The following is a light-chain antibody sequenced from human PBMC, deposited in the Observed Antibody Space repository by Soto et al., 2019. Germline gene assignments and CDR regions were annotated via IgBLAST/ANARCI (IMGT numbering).Light chain of an antibody. Sequence: QSALTQPASVSGSPGQSITISCTGTSGDIGSYNRVSWYQQHPGKAPKLIIYEVTDRPSGVSNRFSGSKSGNTASLTISGLQAEDEADYYCMSFIDSTSTHWVLGGGTKVTVL. CDR2: EVT. V-gene: IGLV2-14*01. CDR1: SGDIGSYNR. J-gene: IGLJ3*02. CDR3: MSFIDSTSTHWV.